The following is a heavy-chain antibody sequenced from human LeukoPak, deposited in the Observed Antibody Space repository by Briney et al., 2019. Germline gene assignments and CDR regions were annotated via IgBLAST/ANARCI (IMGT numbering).Heavy chain of an antibody. J-gene: IGHJ3*02. CDR3: VRASGPFDI. CDR2: IWNDGSNK. CDR1: GFTFSTYG. Sequence: GGSLRLSCAASGFTFSTYGIHWVRQAPGKGLEWVAVIWNDGSNKYYADSVKGRFTISRDNSKNTLYLQMNSLRGDDTAVYYCVRASGPFDIWGQGTMVTVSS. D-gene: IGHD3-10*01. V-gene: IGHV3-33*01.